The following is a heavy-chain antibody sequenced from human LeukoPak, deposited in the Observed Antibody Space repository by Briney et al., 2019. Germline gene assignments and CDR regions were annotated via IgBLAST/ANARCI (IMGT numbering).Heavy chain of an antibody. CDR2: IRFDGTKR. CDR3: ARARSTGPYYYGSGDLYYMDV. J-gene: IGHJ6*03. V-gene: IGHV3-30*12. CDR1: GFNFSSNG. D-gene: IGHD3-10*01. Sequence: GGSLRLSCAASGFNFSSNGMHWVRQAPGQGIEWVAFIRFDGTKRYYADSVKGRFTISRDNSKNTLYLQMNRLRAEDTALYYCARARSTGPYYYGSGDLYYMDVWGKGTTVTVSS.